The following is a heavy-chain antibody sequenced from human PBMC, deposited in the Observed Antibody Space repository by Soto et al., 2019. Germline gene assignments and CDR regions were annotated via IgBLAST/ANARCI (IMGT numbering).Heavy chain of an antibody. D-gene: IGHD3-22*01. CDR1: GFTFSSYA. V-gene: IGHV3-23*01. CDR2: ISGSGGST. J-gene: IGHJ3*02. Sequence: EVQLLESGGGLVQPGGSLRLSCAASGFTFSSYAMSWVRQAPGKGLEWVSAISGSGGSTYYADSVKGRFTISRDNSKNTLYLQMNSLRAEDTAVYYCAKSLTMIVVVIIGDAFDIWGQGTMVTVSS. CDR3: AKSLTMIVVVIIGDAFDI.